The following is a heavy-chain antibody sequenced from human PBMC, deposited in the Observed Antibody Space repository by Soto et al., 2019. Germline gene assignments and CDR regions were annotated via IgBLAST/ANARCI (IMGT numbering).Heavy chain of an antibody. V-gene: IGHV3-9*01. CDR3: AKDRTDIAAAACDY. CDR1: GFTFDDYA. Sequence: EVQLVESGGGLVQPGRSLRLSCAASGFTFDDYAMHWVRQAPGKGLEWVSGISWNSGSIGYADSVKGRFTISRDNAKNSLYLQMNSLRAEETALYYCAKDRTDIAAAACDYWGQGTLVTVSS. D-gene: IGHD6-13*01. J-gene: IGHJ4*02. CDR2: ISWNSGSI.